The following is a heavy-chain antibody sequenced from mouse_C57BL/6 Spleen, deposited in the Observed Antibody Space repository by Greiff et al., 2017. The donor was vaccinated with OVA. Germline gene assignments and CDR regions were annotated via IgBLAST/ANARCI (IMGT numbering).Heavy chain of an antibody. Sequence: VQLQQPGAELVRPGTSVKLSCKASGYTFTSYWMHWVKQRPGQGLEWIGVIDPSDSYTNYNQKFKGKATLTVDTSSSTAYMQLSSLTSEDSAVYYCARGSSGPWFAYWGQGTLVTVSA. CDR1: GYTFTSYW. CDR2: IDPSDSYT. D-gene: IGHD3-2*02. J-gene: IGHJ3*01. CDR3: ARGSSGPWFAY. V-gene: IGHV1-59*01.